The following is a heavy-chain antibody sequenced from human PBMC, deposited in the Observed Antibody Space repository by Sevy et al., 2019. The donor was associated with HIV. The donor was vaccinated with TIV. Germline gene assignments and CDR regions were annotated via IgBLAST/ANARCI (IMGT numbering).Heavy chain of an antibody. V-gene: IGHV1-24*01. J-gene: IGHJ4*02. CDR2: FDPEDGRT. CDR1: GHTLTGVS. CDR3: ATDLWFYYGDFRGF. Sequence: ASVKVSCKASGHTLTGVSMHWVRQAPGKGLQWMGTFDPEDGRTLYAQNFQDRVTMTEDTSTDTAYMELSSLRSEDTAVYYCATDLWFYYGDFRGFWGQGTLVTVSS. D-gene: IGHD4-17*01.